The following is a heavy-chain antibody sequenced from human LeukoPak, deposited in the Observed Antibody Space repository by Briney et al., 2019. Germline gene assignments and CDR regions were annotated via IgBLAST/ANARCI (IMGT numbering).Heavy chain of an antibody. CDR2: IIPIFGTA. CDR3: ALGGSDDYGDYDPLRSTSSASRMDV. D-gene: IGHD4-17*01. J-gene: IGHJ6*03. V-gene: IGHV1-69*06. Sequence: ASVKVSCKASGGTFSSYAISWVRQAPGQGLEWMGGIIPIFGTANYAQKFQGRVTITADKSTSTAYMELSSLRSEDTAVYYCALGGSDDYGDYDPLRSTSSASRMDVWGKGTTVTVSS. CDR1: GGTFSSYA.